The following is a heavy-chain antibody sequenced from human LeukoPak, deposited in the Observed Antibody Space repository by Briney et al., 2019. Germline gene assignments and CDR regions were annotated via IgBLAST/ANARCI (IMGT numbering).Heavy chain of an antibody. CDR2: ISSSGSTI. D-gene: IGHD6-13*01. J-gene: IGHJ4*02. Sequence: GGSLRLSCAASGFTFSDYYMSWTRQAPGKGLEWVSYISSSGSTIYYADSVKGRFTISRDNAKNSLYLQMNSLRAEDTAVYYCASLAYSSTSDYWGQGTLVTVSS. V-gene: IGHV3-11*01. CDR3: ASLAYSSTSDY. CDR1: GFTFSDYY.